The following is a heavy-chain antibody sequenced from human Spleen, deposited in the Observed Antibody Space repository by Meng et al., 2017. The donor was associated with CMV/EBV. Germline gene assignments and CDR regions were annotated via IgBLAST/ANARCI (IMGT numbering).Heavy chain of an antibody. J-gene: IGHJ4*02. CDR1: GGSISSGTYY. V-gene: IGHV3-23*01. CDR2: ISGSGGST. Sequence: GQLQEPGPVLVTPSPPLSLTCTFSGGSISSGTYYWGWIRQLPGKGLEWVSAISGSGGSTYYADSVKGRFTISRDNSKNTLYLQMNSLRAEDTAVYYCAKSTRITMIVVALFDYWGQGTLVTVSS. CDR3: AKSTRITMIVVALFDY. D-gene: IGHD3-22*01.